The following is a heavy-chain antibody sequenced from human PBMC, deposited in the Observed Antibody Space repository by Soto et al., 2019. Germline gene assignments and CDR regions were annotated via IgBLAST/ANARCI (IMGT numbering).Heavy chain of an antibody. CDR3: AGTSGYYVYDY. J-gene: IGHJ4*02. CDR1: GYTFTSYA. D-gene: IGHD3-22*01. Sequence: QVQLVQSGAEVKKPGASVKVSCKASGYTFTSYAMHWVRQAPGQRLEWMGWINAGNGNTKYSQKFQGRVTITRDTSASTAYRGLSSRRSEDTAEYYCAGTSGYYVYDYWGQGTLVTVSS. V-gene: IGHV1-3*01. CDR2: INAGNGNT.